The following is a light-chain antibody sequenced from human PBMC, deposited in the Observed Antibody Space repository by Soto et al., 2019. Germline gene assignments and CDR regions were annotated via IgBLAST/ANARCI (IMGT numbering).Light chain of an antibody. J-gene: IGLJ3*02. V-gene: IGLV1-44*01. Sequence: QSVLTQPPSASATPGQRVTISCSGSNSNIGRHTVNGYQQLPGTAPKLLIYTDNQRPSGVPDRFSDSKSGTSASLASSALQSEDEAGYYCASWDDSLGAGVFGGGTKLTVL. CDR1: NSNIGRHT. CDR3: ASWDDSLGAGV. CDR2: TDN.